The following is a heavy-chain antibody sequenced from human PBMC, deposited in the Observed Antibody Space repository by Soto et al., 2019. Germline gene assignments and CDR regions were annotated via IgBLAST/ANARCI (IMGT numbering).Heavy chain of an antibody. D-gene: IGHD6-19*01. CDR3: AKDATRTSGWYYFDY. J-gene: IGHJ4*02. Sequence: GGSLRLSCAASGFTFSILAMGWVRQAPGKGLGWVSVIDYTGGTTYYTDSVKGRFTISRDNSKKMLYLQMNSLRAEDTAVYYCAKDATRTSGWYYFDYWGQGALVTVSS. V-gene: IGHV3-23*01. CDR2: IDYTGGTT. CDR1: GFTFSILA.